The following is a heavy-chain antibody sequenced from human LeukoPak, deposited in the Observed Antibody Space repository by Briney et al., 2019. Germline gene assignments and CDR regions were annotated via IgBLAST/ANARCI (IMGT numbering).Heavy chain of an antibody. CDR3: ASNYYDSSGYYGPFDY. Sequence: SVKVSCKSSRRTFSSYAISGVRQAPGQGLEWMGRIIPIFGIANYAQKFQGRVTITADKSTSTAYMELSSLRSEDTAVYYCASNYYDSSGYYGPFDYWGQGTLVTVAS. V-gene: IGHV1-69*04. CDR1: RRTFSSYA. J-gene: IGHJ4*02. CDR2: IIPIFGIA. D-gene: IGHD3-22*01.